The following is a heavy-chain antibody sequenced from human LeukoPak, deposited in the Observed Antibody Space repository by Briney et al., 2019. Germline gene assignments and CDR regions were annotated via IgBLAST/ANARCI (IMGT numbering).Heavy chain of an antibody. CDR1: GFTFSSYS. CDR2: IGSSSTYI. D-gene: IGHD3-10*01. CDR3: ARDLRSGDYGSGFLYYSDY. V-gene: IGHV3-21*01. Sequence: PGGSLRLSCAASGFTFSSYSMNWVRQAPGKGLEWVSSIGSSSTYIYYADSVKGRFTISRDNAKSSLYLQMNSLRAEDTAVYYCARDLRSGDYGSGFLYYSDYWGQGTLVTVSS. J-gene: IGHJ4*02.